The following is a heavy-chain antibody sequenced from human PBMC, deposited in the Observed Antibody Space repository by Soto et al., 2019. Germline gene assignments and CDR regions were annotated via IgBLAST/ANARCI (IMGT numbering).Heavy chain of an antibody. CDR1: GFTFSNYA. CDR2: ISGSSGSL. V-gene: IGHV3-23*01. Sequence: GSLRLSCVASGFTFSNYAMNWVRQAPGKGLEWVSGISGSSGSLYYADSVKGRFTISRDNSKNTLYLQMNSLRAGDTAFYYCAKARGDDGAFDIWGQGTMVTVSS. D-gene: IGHD4-17*01. CDR3: AKARGDDGAFDI. J-gene: IGHJ3*02.